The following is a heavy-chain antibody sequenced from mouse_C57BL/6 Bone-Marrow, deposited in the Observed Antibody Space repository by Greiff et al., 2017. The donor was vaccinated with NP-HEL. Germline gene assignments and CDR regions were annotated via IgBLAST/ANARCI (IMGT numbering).Heavy chain of an antibody. CDR3: ASDLSWYFDV. J-gene: IGHJ1*03. V-gene: IGHV1-42*01. CDR2: INPSTGGT. Sequence: EVLLQQSGPELVKPGASVKISCKASGYSFTGYYMNWVKQSPEKSLEWIGEINPSTGGTTYNQKFKAKATLTVDKSSSTAYMQLKSLTSEDSAVYYCASDLSWYFDVWGTGTTVTVSS. CDR1: GYSFTGYY. D-gene: IGHD6-1*01.